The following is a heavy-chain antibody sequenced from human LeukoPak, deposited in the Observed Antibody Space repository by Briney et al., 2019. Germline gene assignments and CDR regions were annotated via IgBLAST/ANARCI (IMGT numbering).Heavy chain of an antibody. CDR1: GFTVSSNY. CDR2: IYSGGGT. J-gene: IGHJ4*02. Sequence: PGGSLRLSCAASGFTVSSNYMSWVRQPPGKGLEWVSVIYSGGGTYYADSVKGRLTISRDNSKNTLYLQMNSLRAEDTAVYYCARSPPENSGYDSFDYWGQGTLVTVSS. V-gene: IGHV3-53*01. D-gene: IGHD5-12*01. CDR3: ARSPPENSGYDSFDY.